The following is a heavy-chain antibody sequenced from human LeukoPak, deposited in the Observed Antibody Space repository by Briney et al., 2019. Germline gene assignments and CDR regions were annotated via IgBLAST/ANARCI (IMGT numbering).Heavy chain of an antibody. CDR2: RGSGGST. J-gene: IGHJ4*02. Sequence: PGESLRLSCAASGFTLNNYAVSWVRQAPGKGLEWVSTRGSGGSTYYADSVRGRFTISRDSAKNSLHLEMNNLSAEDTAVYYCVKGTGVSRHSSYSYGGQGTLVTVSS. CDR1: GFTLNNYA. D-gene: IGHD3/OR15-3a*01. CDR3: VKGTGVSRHSSYSY. V-gene: IGHV3-23*01.